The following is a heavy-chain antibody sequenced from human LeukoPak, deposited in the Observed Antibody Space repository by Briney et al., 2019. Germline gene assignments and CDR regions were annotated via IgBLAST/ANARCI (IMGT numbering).Heavy chain of an antibody. D-gene: IGHD4-17*01. CDR3: VRLLSNADYISGTDV. V-gene: IGHV5-51*01. CDR1: GYSFTSYW. Sequence: GESLKISCKGSGYSFTSYWIGWVRQMPGKGLEWMGIVYPGDSDTTYSPSFQGHVTFSADKSISTAYLQWSSLKASDTAMYYCVRLLSNADYISGTDVWGQGTTVTVSS. CDR2: VYPGDSDT. J-gene: IGHJ6*02.